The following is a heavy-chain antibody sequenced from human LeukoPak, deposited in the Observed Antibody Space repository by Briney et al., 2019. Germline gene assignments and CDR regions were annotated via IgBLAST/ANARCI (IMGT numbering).Heavy chain of an antibody. CDR1: GFTFSSYG. Sequence: GGSLRLSCAASGFTFSSYGMSWVRQAPGKGLEWVANIKQDGSEKYYVDSVKGRFTISRDNAKNSLYLQMNSLRAEDTAVYYCAKQYSSGWYSVDYWGQGTLVTVSS. CDR2: IKQDGSEK. J-gene: IGHJ4*02. D-gene: IGHD6-19*01. CDR3: AKQYSSGWYSVDY. V-gene: IGHV3-7*01.